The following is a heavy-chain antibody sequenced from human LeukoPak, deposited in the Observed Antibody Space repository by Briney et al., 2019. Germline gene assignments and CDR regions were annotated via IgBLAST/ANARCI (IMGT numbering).Heavy chain of an antibody. D-gene: IGHD1-1*01. CDR3: ARALSALGTPGDYYGMDV. Sequence: EASVKVSCKASGCTFTGYYMHWVRQAPGQGLEWMGWINPNSGGTNYAQKFQGRVTMTRDTSISTAYMELSRLRSDDTAVYYCARALSALGTPGDYYGMDVWGQGTTVTVSS. V-gene: IGHV1-2*02. J-gene: IGHJ6*02. CDR1: GCTFTGYY. CDR2: INPNSGGT.